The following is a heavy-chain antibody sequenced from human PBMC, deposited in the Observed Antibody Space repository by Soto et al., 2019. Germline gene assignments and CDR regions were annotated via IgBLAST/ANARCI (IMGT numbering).Heavy chain of an antibody. CDR1: GGTFSSYA. Sequence: QVQLVQSGAEVKKPGSSVKVSCKASGGTFSSYAISWVRQAPGQGLEWMGGIIPIFGTANYAQKLQGRVTITADESTSTAYMELSSLRSEDTAVYYCARAGQRERITYYYYYGMDVWGQGTTVTVSS. D-gene: IGHD3-16*01. CDR2: IIPIFGTA. V-gene: IGHV1-69*01. CDR3: ARAGQRERITYYYYYGMDV. J-gene: IGHJ6*02.